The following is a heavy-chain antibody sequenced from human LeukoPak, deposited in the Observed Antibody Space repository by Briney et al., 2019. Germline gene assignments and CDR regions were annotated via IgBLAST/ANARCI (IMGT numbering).Heavy chain of an antibody. J-gene: IGHJ4*02. CDR1: GFTFDDYA. D-gene: IGHD6-13*01. V-gene: IGHV3-43D*03. Sequence: GSLRLSCAASGFTFDDYAMHWVRQAPGKGLEWVSLISWDGGSTYYADSVKGRFTISRDNSKNSLYLQMNSLRAEDTALYYCAKDNGGVDSSSFFDYWGQGTLVTVSS. CDR2: ISWDGGST. CDR3: AKDNGGVDSSSFFDY.